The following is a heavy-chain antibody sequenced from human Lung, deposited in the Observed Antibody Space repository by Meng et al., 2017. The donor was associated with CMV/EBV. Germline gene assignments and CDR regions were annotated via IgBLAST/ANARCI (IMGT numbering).Heavy chain of an antibody. V-gene: IGHV3-7*01. D-gene: IGHD3-10*01. CDR3: ARSSAR. CDR2: INPDGSAK. CDR1: GFTFSTDW. J-gene: IGHJ4*02. Sequence: ESLKISCAASGFTFSTDWMTWVRQAPGKGLEWVANINPDGSAKYYVDSVKGRFTISRDNAMNSLYLQMNSLRAEDTAVYYCARSSARWGQGTLVTASS.